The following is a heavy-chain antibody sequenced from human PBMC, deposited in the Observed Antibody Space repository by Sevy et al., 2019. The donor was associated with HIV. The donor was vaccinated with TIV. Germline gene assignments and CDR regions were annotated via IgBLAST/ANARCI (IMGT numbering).Heavy chain of an antibody. CDR1: GDSVSSNSAT. Sequence: KQSQTLSLTCAISGDSVSSNSATWNWVRQSPSRGLEWLGRTYYRSKWYNDYALSVKSRITINPDTSKNQFSLQLNSVTPEDTAVYYCARVHDSRGSIYSDAFDIWGQGTMVTVSS. V-gene: IGHV6-1*01. CDR2: TYYRSKWYN. D-gene: IGHD3-22*01. CDR3: ARVHDSRGSIYSDAFDI. J-gene: IGHJ3*02.